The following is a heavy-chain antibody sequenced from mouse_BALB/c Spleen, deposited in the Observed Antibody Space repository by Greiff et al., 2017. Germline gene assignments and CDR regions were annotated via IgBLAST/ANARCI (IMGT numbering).Heavy chain of an antibody. CDR1: GFTFSSYA. CDR3: ARHYGNYYFDY. J-gene: IGHJ2*01. CDR2: ISNGGGST. Sequence: EVQLVESGGGLVKPGGSLKLSCAASGFTFSSYAMSWVRQTPEKRLEWVAYISNGGGSTYYPDTVKGRFTISRDNAKNTLYLQMSSLKSEDTAMYYCARHYGNYYFDYWGQGTTLTVSS. D-gene: IGHD2-1*01. V-gene: IGHV5-12-2*01.